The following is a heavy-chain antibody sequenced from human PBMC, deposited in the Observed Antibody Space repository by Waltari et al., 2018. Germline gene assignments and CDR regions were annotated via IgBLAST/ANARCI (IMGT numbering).Heavy chain of an antibody. CDR3: AKSLYTGSVSYMLTDV. D-gene: IGHD2-8*02. CDR1: GYSISSAYF. Sequence: QVQLQESGPGLVKPSETLSLTCTFSGYSISSAYFWGWIRQPPGKGLEWIGGVHHSGSAYYNQSLRSRFTTSGDTTRSQVSLKLSSVTAADTAVYYCAKSLYTGSVSYMLTDVWGLGTLVTVSS. V-gene: IGHV4-38-2*02. CDR2: VHHSGSA. J-gene: IGHJ4*02.